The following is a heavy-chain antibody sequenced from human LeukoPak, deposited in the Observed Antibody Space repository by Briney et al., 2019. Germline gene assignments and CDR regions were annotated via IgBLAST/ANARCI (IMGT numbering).Heavy chain of an antibody. CDR3: AKDRYYYDSSNVMYFDY. D-gene: IGHD3-22*01. CDR2: IRYDGSNK. J-gene: IGHJ4*02. Sequence: PGGSLRLSCAASGFTFSSYGMHWVRQAPGKGLEWVAFIRYDGSNKYYADSVKGRFTISRDNSKNTLYLQMNSLRAEDTAVYYCAKDRYYYDSSNVMYFDYWGQGTLVTVSS. CDR1: GFTFSSYG. V-gene: IGHV3-30*02.